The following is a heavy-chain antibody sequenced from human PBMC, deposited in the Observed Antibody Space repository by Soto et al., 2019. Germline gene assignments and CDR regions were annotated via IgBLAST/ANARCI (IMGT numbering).Heavy chain of an antibody. CDR3: TTGIYDSSGYYR. CDR1: GFTFSNAW. CDR2: IKSKTDGGTT. Sequence: GGSLRLSCAASGFTFSNAWMNWVRQAPGKGLEWVGRIKSKTDGGTTDYAAPVKGRFTISRDDSKNTLYLQMNSLKTEYTAVYYCTTGIYDSSGYYRWGQGTLVTVSS. D-gene: IGHD3-22*01. J-gene: IGHJ5*02. V-gene: IGHV3-15*07.